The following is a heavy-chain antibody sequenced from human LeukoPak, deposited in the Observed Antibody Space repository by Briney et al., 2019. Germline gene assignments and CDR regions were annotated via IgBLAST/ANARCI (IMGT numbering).Heavy chain of an antibody. V-gene: IGHV1-2*02. CDR3: ASNYGDYYYYYGMDV. J-gene: IGHJ6*02. Sequence: ASVKVSCKASGYTFTGYYMHWVRQAPGQGLEWMGWINPNSGGTNYAQKFQGRVTMTRGTSISTAYMELSRLRSDDTAVYYCASNYGDYYYYYGMDVWGQGTTVTVSS. CDR2: INPNSGGT. CDR1: GYTFTGYY. D-gene: IGHD4-17*01.